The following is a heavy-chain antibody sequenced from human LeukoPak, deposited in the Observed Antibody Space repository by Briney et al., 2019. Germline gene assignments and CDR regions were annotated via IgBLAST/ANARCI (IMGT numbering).Heavy chain of an antibody. CDR2: IYYSGST. D-gene: IGHD3-22*01. Sequence: NPSEPLSLTCTVSGGSISSSSYYWGWIRQPPGKGLEWIGYIYYSGSTNYNPSLKSRVTISVDTSKNQFSLKLSSVTAADTAVYYCARDYWDYYDSSGYYEGYFQHWGQGTLVTVSS. J-gene: IGHJ1*01. CDR1: GGSISSSSYY. CDR3: ARDYWDYYDSSGYYEGYFQH. V-gene: IGHV4-61*01.